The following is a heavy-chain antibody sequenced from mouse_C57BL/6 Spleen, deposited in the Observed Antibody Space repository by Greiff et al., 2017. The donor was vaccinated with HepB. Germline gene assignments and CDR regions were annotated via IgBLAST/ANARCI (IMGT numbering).Heavy chain of an antibody. CDR3: ARERGTYGSSWRDAMDY. V-gene: IGHV1-64*01. J-gene: IGHJ4*01. CDR1: GYTFTSYW. D-gene: IGHD1-1*01. CDR2: IHPNSGST. Sequence: QVQLQQPGAELVRPGSSVKLSCKASGYTFTSYWMHWVKQRPIQGLEWIGMIHPNSGSTNYNEKFKSKATLTVDKSSSTDYMQLSSLTSEDSAVYYCARERGTYGSSWRDAMDYWGQGTSVTVSS.